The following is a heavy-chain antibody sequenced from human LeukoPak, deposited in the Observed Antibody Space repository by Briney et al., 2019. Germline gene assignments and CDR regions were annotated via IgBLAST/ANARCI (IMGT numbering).Heavy chain of an antibody. CDR1: GGSISSSNW. CDR2: IYHSGST. J-gene: IGHJ4*02. Sequence: SGTLSLTCAVSGGSISSSNWWSWVRQPPGKGLEWIGEIYHSGSTNYNPSLKSRVTISVDKSKNQFSLKLSSVTAADTAVYYCARAVGRYCSSTSCYRLDYWGQGTLVTVSS. D-gene: IGHD2-2*01. V-gene: IGHV4-4*02. CDR3: ARAVGRYCSSTSCYRLDY.